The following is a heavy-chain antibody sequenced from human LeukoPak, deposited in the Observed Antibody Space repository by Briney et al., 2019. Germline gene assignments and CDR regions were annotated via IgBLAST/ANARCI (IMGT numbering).Heavy chain of an antibody. CDR1: GFTFSDYY. J-gene: IGHJ5*02. CDR3: ARDSTSVGAFDP. CDR2: ISSSGSTK. V-gene: IGHV3-11*01. Sequence: GGSLRLTCAASGFTFSDYYMSWIRQAPGKGLEWVSYISSSGSTKYYADSVKGRLTVSRDNAKNSLDLQMNSPRADDTAVYYCARDSTSVGAFDPWGQGALVTVSS.